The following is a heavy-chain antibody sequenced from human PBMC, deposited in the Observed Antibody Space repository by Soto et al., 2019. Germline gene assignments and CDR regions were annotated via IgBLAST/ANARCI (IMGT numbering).Heavy chain of an antibody. D-gene: IGHD1-26*01. CDR2: LLYDGRNK. Sequence: QVQLVESGGDVVQPGRSLRLSCAASGFTFSNYGMHWARQSPGKGLECVAALLYDGRNKYYADYVKGRFTISRDNSKNTLYLQMNSLRAEDTAVYYCAGGTYYFDSCGQGTLVTVSS. CDR3: AGGTYYFDS. V-gene: IGHV3-33*01. CDR1: GFTFSNYG. J-gene: IGHJ4*02.